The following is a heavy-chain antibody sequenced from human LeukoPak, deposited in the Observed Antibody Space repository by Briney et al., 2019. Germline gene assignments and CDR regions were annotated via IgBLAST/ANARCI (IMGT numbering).Heavy chain of an antibody. CDR3: ARDRVNMVRGVNYYFDY. CDR2: IKQDGSEK. Sequence: GGSLRLSCAASGFTFSSYWMSWVRQAPGKGLEWVANIKQDGSEKYYVDSVKGRFTISRDNAKNSLYLQMNSLRAEDTAVYYCARDRVNMVRGVNYYFDYWGQGTLVTVSS. D-gene: IGHD3-10*01. CDR1: GFTFSSYW. V-gene: IGHV3-7*05. J-gene: IGHJ4*02.